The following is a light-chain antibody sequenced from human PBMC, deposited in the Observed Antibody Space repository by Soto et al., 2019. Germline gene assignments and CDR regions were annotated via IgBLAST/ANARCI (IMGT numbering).Light chain of an antibody. Sequence: EIVMTQSPATLSVSPGERATLSCRASQSVSSNLAWYQQKPGQAPRLLIYFTSTRATGIPARFSGSGSGTDFTLTISTLQSEDFAVYYCQQYNKWPLTFGGGTKVEIK. CDR3: QQYNKWPLT. J-gene: IGKJ4*01. CDR1: QSVSSN. CDR2: FTS. V-gene: IGKV3-15*01.